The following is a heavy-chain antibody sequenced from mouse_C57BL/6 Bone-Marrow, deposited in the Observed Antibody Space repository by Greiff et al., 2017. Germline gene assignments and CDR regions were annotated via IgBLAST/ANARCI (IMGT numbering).Heavy chain of an antibody. Sequence: EVKVVESGGGLVQPKGSLKLSCAASGFTFNTYAMHWVRQAPGTGLEWVARISSKSSNYATYYADSVKDRFTISRDDSQSMLYLQMNNLKTEDTAMYYCVSTGSMDYWGQGTSVTVSS. J-gene: IGHJ4*01. V-gene: IGHV10-3*01. CDR3: VSTGSMDY. D-gene: IGHD4-1*02. CDR1: GFTFNTYA. CDR2: ISSKSSNYAT.